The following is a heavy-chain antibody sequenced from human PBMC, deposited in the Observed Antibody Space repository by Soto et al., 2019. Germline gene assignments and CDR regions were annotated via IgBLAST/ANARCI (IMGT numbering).Heavy chain of an antibody. J-gene: IGHJ4*02. D-gene: IGHD3-10*01. CDR3: ARIRGWGWLGPNDY. V-gene: IGHV2-26*01. CDR1: EFSLSNARMS. CDR2: IFSNDAK. Sequence: QVTLKESGPVLVKPTETLTLTCTVSEFSLSNARMSVSWIRQPPGKALEWLAHIFSNDAKSYSASLKSRLTISKDTSKIKVVLTMTNMDPVDTATYYCARIRGWGWLGPNDYWGQGTLVTVSS.